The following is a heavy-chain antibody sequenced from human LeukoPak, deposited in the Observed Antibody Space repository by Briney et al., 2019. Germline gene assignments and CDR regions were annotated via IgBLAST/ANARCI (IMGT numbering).Heavy chain of an antibody. V-gene: IGHV1-69*13. CDR2: IIPIFGTA. CDR1: GDTFSSYA. D-gene: IGHD3-3*01. J-gene: IGHJ4*02. CDR3: ASCGVYDFWSGLIPTYYFDY. Sequence: SVKVSCKASGDTFSSYAISWVRQAPGQGLEWMGGIIPIFGTANYAQKFQGRVTITADESTSTAYMGLSSLRSEDTAVYYCASCGVYDFWSGLIPTYYFDYWGQGTLVTVSS.